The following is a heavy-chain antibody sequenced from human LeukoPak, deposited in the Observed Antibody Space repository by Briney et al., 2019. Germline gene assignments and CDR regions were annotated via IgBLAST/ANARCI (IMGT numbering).Heavy chain of an antibody. CDR1: GYTLSELY. J-gene: IGHJ4*02. V-gene: IGHV1-24*01. D-gene: IGHD5-24*01. Sequence: ASVKVSCKVSGYTLSELYMHWVRQAPGKGLEWMGGIDLEDGETIYAQKFQGRVTMTEDTSTDTAYMELSSLRSDDTAVYFCAAGEVGQLFDYWGQGTLVTVSS. CDR2: IDLEDGET. CDR3: AAGEVGQLFDY.